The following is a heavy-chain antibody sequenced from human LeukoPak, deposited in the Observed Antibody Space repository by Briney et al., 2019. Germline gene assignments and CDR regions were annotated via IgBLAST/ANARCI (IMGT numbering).Heavy chain of an antibody. V-gene: IGHV1-18*01. CDR2: TSDYNGNT. J-gene: IGHJ4*02. CDR3: ARVDLWGDILTGYHKVDY. CDR1: GYIFSSYG. Sequence: ASVKVSCKTSGYIFSSYGITWVRQAPGQGLEWMGWTSDYNGNTKYAQKHQGRVTMTTNTSASTAYMELSSLRSDDTAVYYCARVDLWGDILTGYHKVDYWGPGTLVTVSS. D-gene: IGHD3-9*01.